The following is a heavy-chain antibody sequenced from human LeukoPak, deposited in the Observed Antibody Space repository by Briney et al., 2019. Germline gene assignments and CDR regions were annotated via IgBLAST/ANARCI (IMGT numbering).Heavy chain of an antibody. Sequence: ASVKVSCKASGYTFTGYYMHWMRQAPGQGPEWMGVISPSGGSTTYAQKFQGRVTLTRDMSTSTDYLELSSLRAEDTAVYYCAKDYSSGWYGAHAFDIWGQGTMVTVSS. J-gene: IGHJ3*02. CDR2: ISPSGGST. CDR1: GYTFTGYY. CDR3: AKDYSSGWYGAHAFDI. V-gene: IGHV1-46*01. D-gene: IGHD6-19*01.